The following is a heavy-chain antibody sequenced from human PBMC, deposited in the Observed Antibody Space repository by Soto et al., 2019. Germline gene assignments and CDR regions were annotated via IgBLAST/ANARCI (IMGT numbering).Heavy chain of an antibody. J-gene: IGHJ3*02. CDR2: ISSSSSYI. V-gene: IGHV3-21*01. CDR3: ARVSSGWRNAFDI. D-gene: IGHD6-19*01. Sequence: GGSLKLSFAASGFTFSSYNMNWVRQVLGKVLEWVSSISSSSSYIYYADSVKGRFTISRDNAKNSLYLQMNSLRAEDTAVYYCARVSSGWRNAFDIWGQGTMVTVSS. CDR1: GFTFSSYN.